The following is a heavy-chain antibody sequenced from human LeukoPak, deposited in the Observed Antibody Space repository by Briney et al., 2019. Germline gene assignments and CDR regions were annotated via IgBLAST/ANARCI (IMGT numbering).Heavy chain of an antibody. V-gene: IGHV4-38-2*01. J-gene: IGHJ5*02. Sequence: SETLSLTCAVSGYSISSGYYWGWIRQPPGKGLEWIGSIYHSGSTYYNPSLKSRVTISVDTSKNQFSLKLSSVTAADTAVYYCARVSTGWFDPWSQGTLVTVSS. CDR3: ARVSTGWFDP. CDR2: IYHSGST. D-gene: IGHD2-8*02. CDR1: GYSISSGYY.